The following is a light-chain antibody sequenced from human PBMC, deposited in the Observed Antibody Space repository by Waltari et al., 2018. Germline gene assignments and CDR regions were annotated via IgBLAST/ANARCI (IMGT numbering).Light chain of an antibody. Sequence: EIVLTQSPGTLSLSPGERATLSCRASQSLSIYLAWYQQKPGRAPRLLIYHASSRATGVPDRCRGSGSGTDFSLTISRLEPEDFAVYYCQHYVSLPVTFGQGTKVEIK. CDR1: QSLSIY. CDR2: HAS. J-gene: IGKJ1*01. V-gene: IGKV3-20*01. CDR3: QHYVSLPVT.